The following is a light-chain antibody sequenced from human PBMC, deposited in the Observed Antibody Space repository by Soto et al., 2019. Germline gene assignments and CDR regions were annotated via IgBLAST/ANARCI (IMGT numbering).Light chain of an antibody. J-gene: IGLJ2*01. Sequence: ALTQPASVSGSPAQSITISCTGPSSDVGSYNLVSWYQQHPGKAPKLMISEVSKRPSGVSNRFSGSKSGNTASLTISGLQAEDEADYYCCSYAGSDVIFGGGTKVTV. CDR1: SSDVGSYNL. CDR2: EVS. CDR3: CSYAGSDVI. V-gene: IGLV2-23*02.